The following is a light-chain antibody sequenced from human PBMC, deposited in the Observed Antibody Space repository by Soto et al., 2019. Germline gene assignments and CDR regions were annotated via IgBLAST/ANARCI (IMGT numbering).Light chain of an antibody. V-gene: IGLV3-21*04. CDR2: DDS. CDR1: SIGNKR. CDR3: QVWDIMTDNYV. Sequence: VLTQPPSVSVAPEKTATITCGGASIGNKRVHWYRQKPGQAPALVIYDDSDRPSWIPERFSGSNSGNTATLTISRVEAGDEADYYCQVWDIMTDNYVFGTGTKLTVL. J-gene: IGLJ1*01.